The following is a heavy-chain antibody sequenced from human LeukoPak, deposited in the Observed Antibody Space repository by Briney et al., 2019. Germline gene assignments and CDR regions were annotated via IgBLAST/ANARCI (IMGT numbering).Heavy chain of an antibody. V-gene: IGHV4-34*01. CDR1: GGPFSGYY. D-gene: IGHD2-21*01. CDR2: INHSGST. CDR3: AHIGY. J-gene: IGHJ4*02. Sequence: SETLSLTCAVYGGPFSGYYWSWIRQPPGKGLEWIGEINHSGSTNYNPSLKSRVTISVDTSKNQFSLKLSSVTAADTAVYYCAHIGYWGQGTLVTVSS.